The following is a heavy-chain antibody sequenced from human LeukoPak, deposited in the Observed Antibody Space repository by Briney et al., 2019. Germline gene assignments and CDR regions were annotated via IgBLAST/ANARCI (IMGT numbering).Heavy chain of an antibody. CDR1: EFIFSSYS. CDR2: ISSSSSTI. CDR3: ARRLGGYFDY. D-gene: IGHD3-10*01. J-gene: IGHJ4*02. Sequence: GGSLRLSCAASEFIFSSYSMNWVRQTPGKGLEWVSYISSSSSTIYYADSVKGRFTISRDNAKNSLYLQMNSLRAEDTAVYYCARRLGGYFDYWGQGTLVTVSS. V-gene: IGHV3-48*04.